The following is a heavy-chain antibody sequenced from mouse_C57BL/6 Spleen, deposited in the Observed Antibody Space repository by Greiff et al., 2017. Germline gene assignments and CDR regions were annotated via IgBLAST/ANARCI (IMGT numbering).Heavy chain of an antibody. J-gene: IGHJ3*01. CDR3: TTQDSWFAY. CDR2: IDPENGDT. Sequence: VQLQQSGAELVRPGASVKLSCTASGFNIKDDYMHWVKQRPEQGLEWIGWIDPENGDTEYASKFQGKATITADPSSNTAYLQLSSLTSEDTAVYYCTTQDSWFAYWGQGTLVTVSA. CDR1: GFNIKDDY. V-gene: IGHV14-4*01.